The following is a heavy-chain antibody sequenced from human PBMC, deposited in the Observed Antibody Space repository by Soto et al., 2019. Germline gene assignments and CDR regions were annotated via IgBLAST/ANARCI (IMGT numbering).Heavy chain of an antibody. J-gene: IGHJ4*02. D-gene: IGHD3-3*01. CDR2: ISASGFST. CDR1: GFTFNTYA. CDR3: AKETEYYDFWSGYRGAFDY. Sequence: GGSLRLSCVASGFTFNTYAMSWVRQTPEKGLEWVSAISASGFSTYYGDSVKGRFIIFRDSSKNTLNLQMNGLRAGDTAVYYCAKETEYYDFWSGYRGAFDYWGPGILVTVSS. V-gene: IGHV3-23*01.